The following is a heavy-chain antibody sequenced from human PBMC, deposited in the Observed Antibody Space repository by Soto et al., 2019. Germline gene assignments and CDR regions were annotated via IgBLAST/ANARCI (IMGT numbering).Heavy chain of an antibody. D-gene: IGHD5-18*01. J-gene: IGHJ4*02. CDR3: AKVHIYGYGYFDY. Sequence: EVQLLESGGGLVQPGGSLRLSCAASGFTFSSYAMSWVRQAPGKGLEWVSAISGSGGSTYYADSVKGRFTISRDNSKNALYLQMNSVRAEDTSVYYCAKVHIYGYGYFDYWGQGTLVTVSS. CDR2: ISGSGGST. CDR1: GFTFSSYA. V-gene: IGHV3-23*01.